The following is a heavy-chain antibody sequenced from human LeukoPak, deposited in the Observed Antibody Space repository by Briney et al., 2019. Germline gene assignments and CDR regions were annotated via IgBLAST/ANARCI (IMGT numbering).Heavy chain of an antibody. CDR1: GFAFSIYS. CDR3: ARDHDFAFDY. V-gene: IGHV3-48*02. Sequence: GGSLRLSCAASGFAFSIYSMNWVSQAPGKGLEWLSYIGISSSTTSYADSVKGRSTISRDNAKNSLYLQMNSLRDEDTAVYFCARDHDFAFDYWGQGILVTVSS. CDR2: IGISSSTT. D-gene: IGHD3/OR15-3a*01. J-gene: IGHJ4*02.